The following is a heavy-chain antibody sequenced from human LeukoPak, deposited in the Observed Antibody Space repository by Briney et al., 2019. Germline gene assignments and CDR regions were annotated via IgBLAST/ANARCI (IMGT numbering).Heavy chain of an antibody. J-gene: IGHJ4*02. V-gene: IGHV3-48*03. D-gene: IGHD1-1*01. CDR3: TSNFNIY. CDR2: ISNSGNTI. Sequence: GGSLRLSCAASGFIFSFYDMNSVRQAPGKGLEWVSYISNSGNTIYYADSVKGRFTISRDNAKNSLYLQMNSLRAEDTAVYYCTSNFNIYWGQGTLVTVSS. CDR1: GFIFSFYD.